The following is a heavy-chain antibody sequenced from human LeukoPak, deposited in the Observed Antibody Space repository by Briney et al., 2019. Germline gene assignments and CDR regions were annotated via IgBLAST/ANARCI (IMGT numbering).Heavy chain of an antibody. CDR3: ATVARSRYYYMDV. CDR2: INPSGGST. CDR1: GYTFTSYY. J-gene: IGHJ6*03. Sequence: ASVKVSCKASGYTFTSYYMHWVRQAPGQGLEWMGIINPSGGSTSYAQKFQGRVTMTRDMSTSTVYMELSSLRSEDTAVYYCATVARSRYYYMDVWGKGTTVTVSS. V-gene: IGHV1-46*01.